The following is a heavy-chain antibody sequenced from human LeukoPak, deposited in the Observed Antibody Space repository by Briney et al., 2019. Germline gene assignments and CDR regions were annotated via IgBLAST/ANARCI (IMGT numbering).Heavy chain of an antibody. CDR1: GYTFTGYY. V-gene: IGHV1-2*02. Sequence: GASVKVSCKASGYTFTGYYMHWVRQAPGQGLEWMGWINPNSGDTNYAQKFQGRVTMTTDTSTSTAYMELRSLRSDDTAVYYCARDILVQGVRGVNWFDPWGQGTLVTVSS. D-gene: IGHD3-10*01. J-gene: IGHJ5*02. CDR3: ARDILVQGVRGVNWFDP. CDR2: INPNSGDT.